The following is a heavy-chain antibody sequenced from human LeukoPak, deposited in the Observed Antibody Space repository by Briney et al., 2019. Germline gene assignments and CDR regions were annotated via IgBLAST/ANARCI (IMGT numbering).Heavy chain of an antibody. Sequence: ASVKVSCKASGYTFTSYDINWVRQATGQGLEWMGWMNPSSGNTGYAQKFQGRVTMTRNTSISTAYMELSSLRSEDTAVYYCASVDSSGYYYYYWGQGTLVTVSS. V-gene: IGHV1-8*01. CDR2: MNPSSGNT. D-gene: IGHD3-22*01. J-gene: IGHJ4*02. CDR1: GYTFTSYD. CDR3: ASVDSSGYYYYY.